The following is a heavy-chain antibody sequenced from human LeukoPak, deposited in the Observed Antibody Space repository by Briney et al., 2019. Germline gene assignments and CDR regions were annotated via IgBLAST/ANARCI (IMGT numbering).Heavy chain of an antibody. CDR2: IYYNGST. D-gene: IGHD2-15*01. Sequence: SETLSLTCTVSGGSISSSSYYWGWIRQPPGKGLEWIGSIYYNGSTYYNPSLKSRVTISVDTSKNQFSLKLSSVTAADTAVYYCARPNCSGGSCYWHYFDYWGQGTLVTVSS. CDR1: GGSISSSSYY. V-gene: IGHV4-39*01. CDR3: ARPNCSGGSCYWHYFDY. J-gene: IGHJ4*02.